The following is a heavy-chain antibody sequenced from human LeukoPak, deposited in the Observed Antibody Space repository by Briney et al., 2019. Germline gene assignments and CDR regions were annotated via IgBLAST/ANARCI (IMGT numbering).Heavy chain of an antibody. Sequence: ASVKVSCKASGYTFTGYYMHWVRQAPGQGLEWMGWINPNSGGTNYAQKFQGRVTMTTDTSISTAYMELSRLRSDDTAVYYCARDEVAAAGTYYWGQGTLVTVSS. CDR3: ARDEVAAAGTYY. CDR1: GYTFTGYY. CDR2: INPNSGGT. J-gene: IGHJ4*02. D-gene: IGHD6-13*01. V-gene: IGHV1-2*02.